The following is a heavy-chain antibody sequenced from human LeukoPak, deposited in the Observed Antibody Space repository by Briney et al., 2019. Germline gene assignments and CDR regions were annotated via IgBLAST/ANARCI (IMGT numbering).Heavy chain of an antibody. CDR3: ARDPEVVTANANYYFDY. D-gene: IGHD2-21*02. J-gene: IGHJ4*02. CDR2: INPSGGST. Sequence: ASVKVSCKASGYTFTSYYMHWVRQAPGQGLEWMGIINPSGGSTSYAQKFQGRVTMTRDTSTSTVYMELSSLRSEDTAVYYCARDPEVVTANANYYFDYWGQGTLVTASS. V-gene: IGHV1-46*01. CDR1: GYTFTSYY.